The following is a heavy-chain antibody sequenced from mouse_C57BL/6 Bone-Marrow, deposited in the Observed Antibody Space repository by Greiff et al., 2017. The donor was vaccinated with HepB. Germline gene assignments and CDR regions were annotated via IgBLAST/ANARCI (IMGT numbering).Heavy chain of an antibody. CDR3: ARKRGGNHGDY. Sequence: DVQLQESGGGLVKPGGSLKLSCAASGFTFSDYGMHWVRQAPEKGLEWVAYISSGSSTIYYADTVKGRFTISRDNAKNTLFLQMTRLRSEDTAMYYRARKRGGNHGDYWGQGTTLTVSS. J-gene: IGHJ2*01. V-gene: IGHV5-17*01. D-gene: IGHD2-1*01. CDR1: GFTFSDYG. CDR2: ISSGSSTI.